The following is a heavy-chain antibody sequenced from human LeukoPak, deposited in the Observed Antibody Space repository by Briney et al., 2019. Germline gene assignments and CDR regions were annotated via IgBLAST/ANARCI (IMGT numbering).Heavy chain of an antibody. V-gene: IGHV3-23*01. D-gene: IGHD3-10*01. CDR3: AKDLVGSGSYFASDY. CDR2: ISGSGGST. Sequence: GGSLRLSCAASGFTFSSYAMSWVRQAPGKGLEWVSAISGSGGSTYYADSVKGRFTISRDNSKNTLCLQMNSLRAEDTAVYYCAKDLVGSGSYFASDYWGQGTLVTVSS. J-gene: IGHJ4*02. CDR1: GFTFSSYA.